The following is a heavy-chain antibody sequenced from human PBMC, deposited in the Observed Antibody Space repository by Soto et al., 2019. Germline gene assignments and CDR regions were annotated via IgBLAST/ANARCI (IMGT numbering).Heavy chain of an antibody. CDR2: IRSKAYDGTT. CDR1: GFTSGDYA. Sequence: GGSLRLSCAASGFTSGDYAMSWFRQAPGKGLEWVGFIRSKAYDGTTEFAASVKGRFTISRDASKNIAYLQMNSLKTEDTGIYYCARGRVLMVYPIPTFDYWGLGTLVTVSS. CDR3: ARGRVLMVYPIPTFDY. D-gene: IGHD2-8*01. J-gene: IGHJ4*02. V-gene: IGHV3-49*03.